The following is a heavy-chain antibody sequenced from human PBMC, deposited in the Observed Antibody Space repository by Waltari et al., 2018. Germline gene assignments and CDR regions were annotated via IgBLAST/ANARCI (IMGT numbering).Heavy chain of an antibody. Sequence: EVQLVESGGGLIQPGGSLRLSCAASGFTVSSNYMSWVRQAPGKGLEWVSSISSSSSYIYYADSVKGRFTISRDNAKNSLYLQMNSLRAEDTAVYYCAREMLRYSQPHGMDVWGQGTTVTVSS. CDR1: GFTVSSNY. J-gene: IGHJ6*02. CDR3: AREMLRYSQPHGMDV. D-gene: IGHD3-9*01. V-gene: IGHV3-21*01. CDR2: ISSSSSYI.